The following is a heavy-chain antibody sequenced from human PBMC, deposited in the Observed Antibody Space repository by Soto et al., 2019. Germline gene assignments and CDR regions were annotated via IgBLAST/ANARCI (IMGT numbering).Heavy chain of an antibody. CDR1: GYTFISYD. J-gene: IGHJ5*02. V-gene: IGHV1-18*01. CDR3: ARGVGSGSYYNQYNWFDP. CDR2: ISAYNGNT. Sequence: GASVEVSCKASGYTFISYDINWVRQAPGQRLEWFGWISAYNGNTNFSQKFQGRVTMTTDTSTSTAYMEVRSLGFDDTAVFYCARGVGSGSYYNQYNWFDPWGQGTLVTV. D-gene: IGHD3-10*01.